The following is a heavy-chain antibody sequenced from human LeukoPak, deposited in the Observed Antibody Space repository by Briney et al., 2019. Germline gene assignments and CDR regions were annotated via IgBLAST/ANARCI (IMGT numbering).Heavy chain of an antibody. CDR1: GFSVSSNY. CDR2: IYTGGTT. D-gene: IGHD6-19*01. Sequence: GGSLRLSCAASGFSVSSNYMNWVRQAPGKGLEWVSAIYTGGTTYYADSVKGRFTISRDNSRNTPYLQLNSLRAEDTAVYYCARDKLGSGYSSDFDCWGQGTLVTVSS. V-gene: IGHV3-66*02. CDR3: ARDKLGSGYSSDFDC. J-gene: IGHJ4*02.